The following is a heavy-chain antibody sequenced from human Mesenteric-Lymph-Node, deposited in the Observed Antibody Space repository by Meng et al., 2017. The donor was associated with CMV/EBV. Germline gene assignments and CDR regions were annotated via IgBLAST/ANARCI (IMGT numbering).Heavy chain of an antibody. Sequence: GGSLRLSCAASGFTVSSYYMSWVRQAPGKGLEWVSVIYSGGSTYYADSVKGRFTLSRDNSKNTLYLQLNSLIAEDTAVYYCARDLPTVNSYYYGVDVWGQGTTVTVSS. J-gene: IGHJ6*02. CDR3: ARDLPTVNSYYYGVDV. CDR1: GFTVSSYY. V-gene: IGHV3-53*01. D-gene: IGHD4-11*01. CDR2: IYSGGST.